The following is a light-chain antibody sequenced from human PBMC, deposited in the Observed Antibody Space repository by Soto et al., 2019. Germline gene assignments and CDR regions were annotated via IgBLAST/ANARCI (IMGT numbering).Light chain of an antibody. CDR2: GAS. CDR1: QSVSSSY. CDR3: QQYGSSPGFT. V-gene: IGKV3-20*01. Sequence: EIVLTQSPGTLSLSPGERATLSCRASQSVSSSYLAWYQQKPGQAPRLLIYGASSRATGIPDRFSGSGSGTDFTLIISRLEPEDFAVYYCQQYGSSPGFTFGPGTKVDI. J-gene: IGKJ3*01.